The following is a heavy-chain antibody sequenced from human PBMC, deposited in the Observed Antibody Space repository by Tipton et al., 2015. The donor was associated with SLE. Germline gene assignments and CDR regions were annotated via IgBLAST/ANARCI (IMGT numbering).Heavy chain of an antibody. V-gene: IGHV4-34*01. Sequence: LRLSCAVYGGSFSGYYWSWIRQPPGKGLEWIGEINHSGSTNYNPSLKSRVTISVDTSKNQFSLKLSSVTAADTAVYYCARDSVSWDDAFDIWGQGTMVTVSS. D-gene: IGHD6-13*01. CDR3: ARDSVSWDDAFDI. CDR1: GGSFSGYY. CDR2: INHSGST. J-gene: IGHJ3*02.